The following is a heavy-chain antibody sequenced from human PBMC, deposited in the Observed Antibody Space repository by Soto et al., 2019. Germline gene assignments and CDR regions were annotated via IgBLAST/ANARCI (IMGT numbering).Heavy chain of an antibody. J-gene: IGHJ6*02. CDR2: IYYTGRT. D-gene: IGHD1-26*01. CDR1: GGSVSSSSYY. Sequence: PSETLSLTCAVSGGSVSSSSYYWDWIRQPPGKGLELIGNIYYTGRTYYNPSLKSRVAISVDTSKNQFSLKLSSVTAADTAVYYRARQPESGSFHYYGVDVWGRGTTVTVSS. V-gene: IGHV4-39*01. CDR3: ARQPESGSFHYYGVDV.